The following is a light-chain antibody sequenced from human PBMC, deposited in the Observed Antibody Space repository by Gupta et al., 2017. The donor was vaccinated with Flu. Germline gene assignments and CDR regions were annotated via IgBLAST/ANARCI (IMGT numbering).Light chain of an antibody. V-gene: IGLV3-10*01. Sequence: EETAKISGTGDALQKKYASWYQQKPGQAPVLIMYENRKRPSGIPERFSGSSSGTMATLTISGAQVEDEADYYCDSTDTSGNDRVFGGGTNLTVL. CDR3: DSTDTSGNDRV. J-gene: IGLJ3*02. CDR1: ALQKKY. CDR2: ENR.